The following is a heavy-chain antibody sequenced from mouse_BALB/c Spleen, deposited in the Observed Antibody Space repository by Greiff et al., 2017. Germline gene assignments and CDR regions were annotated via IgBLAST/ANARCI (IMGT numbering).Heavy chain of an antibody. CDR1: GYAFSSSW. CDR2: IYPGDGDI. Sequence: QVQLQQSGPELVKPGASVKISCKASGYAFSSSWMNWVKQRPGQGLEWIGRIYPGDGDINYNGKFKGKATLTADKSSSTAYMQLSSLTSVDSAVYFCAREGRGYRYYYAMDYWGQGTSVTVSS. CDR3: AREGRGYRYYYAMDY. V-gene: IGHV1-82*01. J-gene: IGHJ4*01. D-gene: IGHD2-2*01.